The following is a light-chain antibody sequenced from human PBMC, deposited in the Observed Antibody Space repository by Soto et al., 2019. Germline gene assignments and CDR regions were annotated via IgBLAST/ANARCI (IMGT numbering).Light chain of an antibody. CDR2: DAS. V-gene: IGKV1-5*01. CDR3: QQYRGKPFT. Sequence: DIQMTQSPSTLSASVGDRVTIACRASQSIDSWLAWYQQKPGKAPKFLIYDASDLESGVPSRFSGSGSGTGFTLTISSLQPDDFATYYCQQYRGKPFTFGQGTKVEIK. J-gene: IGKJ2*01. CDR1: QSIDSW.